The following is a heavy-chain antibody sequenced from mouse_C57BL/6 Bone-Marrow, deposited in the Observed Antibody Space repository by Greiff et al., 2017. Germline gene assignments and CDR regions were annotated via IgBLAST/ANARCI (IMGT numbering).Heavy chain of an antibody. Sequence: QVQLQQSGPELVKPGASVKLSCKASGYTFTSYDINWVKQRPGKGLEWIGWVYPRDGSTKYNEKFKGKATLTVDTSSSTAYSELHSLTSDDSAVYFCARLELDGSSGDWYFDVWGTGTTGTVSS. CDR1: GYTFTSYD. CDR2: VYPRDGST. D-gene: IGHD1-1*01. V-gene: IGHV1-85*01. J-gene: IGHJ1*03. CDR3: ARLELDGSSGDWYFDV.